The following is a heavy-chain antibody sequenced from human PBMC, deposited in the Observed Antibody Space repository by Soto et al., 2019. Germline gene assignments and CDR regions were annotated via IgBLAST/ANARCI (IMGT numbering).Heavy chain of an antibody. CDR3: ARHSNRNYGLYYFDY. V-gene: IGHV4-30-4*01. CDR2: IYYSGST. D-gene: IGHD4-4*01. Sequence: PSETLSLTCTVSGGSISSGDYYWSWIRQPPGKGLEWIGYIYYSGSTYYNPSLKSRVTISVDTSKNQFSLKVSSATAADTAVYYCARHSNRNYGLYYFDYWGLGALVTVSS. CDR1: GGSISSGDYY. J-gene: IGHJ4*02.